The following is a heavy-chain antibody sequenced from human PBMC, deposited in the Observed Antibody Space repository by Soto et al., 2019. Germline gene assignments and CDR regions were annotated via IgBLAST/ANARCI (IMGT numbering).Heavy chain of an antibody. CDR1: GYTFTSYG. V-gene: IGHV1-18*01. CDR2: ISAYNGNT. J-gene: IGHJ3*02. D-gene: IGHD2-15*01. CDR3: ARDRYPIVVVVAATERLFAFDI. Sequence: ASVKVSCKASGYTFTSYGIGWVRQAPGQGLEWMGWISAYNGNTNYAQKFQGWVTMTRDTSISTAYMELSRLRSDDTAVYYCARDRYPIVVVVAATERLFAFDIWGQGTMVTVSS.